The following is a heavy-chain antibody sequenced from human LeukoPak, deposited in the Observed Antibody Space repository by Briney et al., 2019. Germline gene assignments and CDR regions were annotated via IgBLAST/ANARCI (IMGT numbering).Heavy chain of an antibody. V-gene: IGHV5-51*01. CDR2: IYPGDSDT. D-gene: IGHD1-1*01. J-gene: IGHJ3*02. CDR1: GYRFTSYW. Sequence: GESLKISCKGSGYRFTSYWIAWVRQMHGKGLEWMGIIYPGDSDTRYSPSLQGQVTISADRSISTAYLQWSSLKASDTAMYYCARPDNLPNAFDIWGQGTMVTVSS. CDR3: ARPDNLPNAFDI.